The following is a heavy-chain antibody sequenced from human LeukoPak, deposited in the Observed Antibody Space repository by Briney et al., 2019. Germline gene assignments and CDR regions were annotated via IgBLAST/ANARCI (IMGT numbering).Heavy chain of an antibody. J-gene: IGHJ5*02. CDR2: INHSGSS. Sequence: PSETLSLTCAVYGGSFSGYYWSWIRQPPGKGLEWIGEINHSGSSNYNPSLKSRVTISVDTSKNQFSLKLSSVTAADTAVYYCARDGYDYVWGSYHYTGIWFDPWGQGTLVTVSS. CDR1: GGSFSGYY. V-gene: IGHV4-34*01. CDR3: ARDGYDYVWGSYHYTGIWFDP. D-gene: IGHD3-16*02.